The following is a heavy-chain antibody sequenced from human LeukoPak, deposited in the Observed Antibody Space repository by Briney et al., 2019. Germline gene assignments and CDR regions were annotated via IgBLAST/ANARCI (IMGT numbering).Heavy chain of an antibody. V-gene: IGHV4-4*07. J-gene: IGHJ6*03. D-gene: IGHD2-21*01. CDR1: RGSHINIL. CDR2: IYGSEIT. Sequence: SETLSLTCTFTRGSHINILWQWIRQSAGTGLEWIGRIYGSEITDYNPSLKSRVTISLHTSRKQFSLRLTSVTAADTASYYCAIFNFCGSCGYSPSYYMDVWVKGTTVSVFS. CDR3: AIFNFCGSCGYSPSYYMDV.